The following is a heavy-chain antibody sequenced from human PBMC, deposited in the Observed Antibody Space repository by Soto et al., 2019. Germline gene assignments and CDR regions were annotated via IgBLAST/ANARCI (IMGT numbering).Heavy chain of an antibody. D-gene: IGHD3-16*01. CDR2: VKSKFDGGTI. CDR3: SADLPDWGAYAFHY. CDR1: GFTFNGAW. Sequence: EVQLVESGGGLVEPGGSLRLSCAASGFTFNGAWMNWVRQGPGKGLEWVGRVKSKFDGGTIDYAAPVKGRFTISRDDSRNPGYLQMNSLSTEDTAMYYCSADLPDWGAYAFHYWGQGALVTVSS. V-gene: IGHV3-15*07. J-gene: IGHJ4*02.